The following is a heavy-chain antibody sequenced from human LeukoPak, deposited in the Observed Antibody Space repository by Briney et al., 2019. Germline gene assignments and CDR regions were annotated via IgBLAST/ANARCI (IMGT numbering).Heavy chain of an antibody. Sequence: PSETLSLTCTVSGGSISSYYWSWIRQPPGKGLEWIGYIYYSGGTNYNPSLKSRVTISVDTSKNQFSLKLSSVTAADTAVYYCARESYYYDRAFDYWGQGTLVTVSS. CDR3: ARESYYYDRAFDY. CDR2: IYYSGGT. V-gene: IGHV4-59*01. CDR1: GGSISSYY. D-gene: IGHD3-22*01. J-gene: IGHJ4*02.